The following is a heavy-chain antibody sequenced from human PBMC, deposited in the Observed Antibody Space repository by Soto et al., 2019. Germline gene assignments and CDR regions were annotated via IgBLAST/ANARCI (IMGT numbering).Heavy chain of an antibody. J-gene: IGHJ4*02. Sequence: ASVKVSCKASGYRFSDYDIHWVRQAPGQRLEWMGWSNAGNGDPKYSQKFQGRLTFTRDTSANTAHMELSSLRPEDTAVYYCARQYTVGLWDYWGRGTLVTVSS. V-gene: IGHV1-3*01. D-gene: IGHD2-8*02. CDR2: SNAGNGDP. CDR1: GYRFSDYD. CDR3: ARQYTVGLWDY.